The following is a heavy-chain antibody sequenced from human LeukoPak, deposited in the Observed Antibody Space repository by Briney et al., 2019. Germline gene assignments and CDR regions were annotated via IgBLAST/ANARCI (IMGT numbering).Heavy chain of an antibody. V-gene: IGHV6-1*01. Sequence: SQTLSLTCAISGDSVSSNSVTWNWIRQSPSRGLEWLGRTYYRSTWYNDYAVSVRGRITVNPDTSKNQFSLHLNSVTPEDTAVYYCARVGPITIFGVVIMAHHFDYWGQGTLVTVSS. D-gene: IGHD3-3*01. CDR2: TYYRSTWYN. J-gene: IGHJ4*02. CDR1: GDSVSSNSVT. CDR3: ARVGPITIFGVVIMAHHFDY.